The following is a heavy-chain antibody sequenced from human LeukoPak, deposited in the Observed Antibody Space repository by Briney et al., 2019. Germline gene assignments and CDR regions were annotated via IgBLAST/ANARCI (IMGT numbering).Heavy chain of an antibody. Sequence: GESLKISCKASGYTFTNYWIAWVRQMPGKGLEWMGIIFPSDSDTRYSPSFQGQVTMSADKSISTAYLQWSSLRASDTAMYYCARHPTYCGGDCYLDYWGEGTLVTVSS. D-gene: IGHD2-21*02. CDR2: IFPSDSDT. V-gene: IGHV5-51*01. J-gene: IGHJ4*02. CDR1: GYTFTNYW. CDR3: ARHPTYCGGDCYLDY.